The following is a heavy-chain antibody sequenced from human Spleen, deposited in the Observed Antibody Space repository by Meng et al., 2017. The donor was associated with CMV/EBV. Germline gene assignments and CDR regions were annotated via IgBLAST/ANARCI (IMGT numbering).Heavy chain of an antibody. CDR2: ISSGSTYI. V-gene: IGHV3-21*01. Sequence: GGSLRLSCAASGFTFSSYSMNWVRQAPGKGLEWVSSISSGSTYIYYADSVKGRFTISRDNAKNSLYLQMNSLRAEDTAVYYCARFLHCSSTSCRYYFDYWGQGTLVTVSS. CDR1: GFTFSSYS. D-gene: IGHD2-2*01. J-gene: IGHJ4*02. CDR3: ARFLHCSSTSCRYYFDY.